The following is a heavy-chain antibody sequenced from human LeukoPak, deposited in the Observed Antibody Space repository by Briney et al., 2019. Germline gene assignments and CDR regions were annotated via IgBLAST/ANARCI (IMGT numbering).Heavy chain of an antibody. CDR1: GGSISSYY. CDR2: IYYSGST. V-gene: IGHV4-59*01. Sequence: SETLSLTCTVSGGSISSYYWSWIRQPPGKGLEWIGYIYYSGSTNYNPSLKSRVTISVDTSKNQFSLKLSFVTAADTAVYYCARDGYNSGWFDPWGQGTLVTVSS. J-gene: IGHJ5*02. D-gene: IGHD5-24*01. CDR3: ARDGYNSGWFDP.